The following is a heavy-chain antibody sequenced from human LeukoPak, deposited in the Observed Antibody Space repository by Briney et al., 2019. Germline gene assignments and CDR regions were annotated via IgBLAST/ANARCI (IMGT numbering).Heavy chain of an antibody. CDR1: GYTFTSYD. CDR2: MNPNSGNT. CDR3: ARGPHCGGDCYSYYYYGMDV. D-gene: IGHD2-21*02. Sequence: GASVKVSCKASGYTFTSYDINWVRQATGQGLEWMGWMNPNSGNTGYAQKFQGRVTMTRNTSISTAYMELSSLRSEDTAVYYCARGPHCGGDCYSYYYYGMDVWGQGTTVTVSS. J-gene: IGHJ6*02. V-gene: IGHV1-8*01.